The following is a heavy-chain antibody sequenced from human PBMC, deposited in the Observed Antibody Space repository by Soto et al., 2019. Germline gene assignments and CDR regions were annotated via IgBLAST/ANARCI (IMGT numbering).Heavy chain of an antibody. J-gene: IGHJ2*01. CDR1: GFIFSSDG. Sequence: QVQLVESGGGVGQPGRSLRLSCATSGFIFSSDGMHWVRQGPGKGLEWVAVIWNDGTNKYYAHSVNGRFTISRDDSKNTMYLQMNSPRAEDTALYFCARGPITTVTTWGDWYFYLWGRGTLVTVSS. V-gene: IGHV3-33*01. CDR2: IWNDGTNK. D-gene: IGHD4-17*01. CDR3: ARGPITTVTTWGDWYFYL.